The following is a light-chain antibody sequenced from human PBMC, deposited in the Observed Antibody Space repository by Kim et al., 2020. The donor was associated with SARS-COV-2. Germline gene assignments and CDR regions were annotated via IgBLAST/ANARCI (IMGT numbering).Light chain of an antibody. CDR2: GAS. CDR3: QQYGRSPTT. Sequence: SPGESAILSVRAGQSVSSSYLAWYQHKPGQSPRLLIHGASSRATGVPDRFRGGGSGTDFTLTITRLEPEDFAVYYCQQYGRSPTTFGQGTRLEIK. J-gene: IGKJ5*01. V-gene: IGKV3-20*01. CDR1: QSVSSSY.